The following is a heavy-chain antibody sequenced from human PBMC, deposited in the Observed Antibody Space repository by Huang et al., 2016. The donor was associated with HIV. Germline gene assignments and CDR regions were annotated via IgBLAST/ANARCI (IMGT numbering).Heavy chain of an antibody. Sequence: QLQLQESGPGLVKPSETLSLTCTVSGGSIGSSSYYWGWIRPPPGKGLEWIGTIYYGGSTYYNPSLRGRVTIFGDTSKNQCSLKLRSMTAADTAVYYCARHMGIAVAGGPDYWGQGTLVTVSS. D-gene: IGHD6-19*01. CDR2: IYYGGST. J-gene: IGHJ4*02. V-gene: IGHV4-39*01. CDR1: GGSIGSSSYY. CDR3: ARHMGIAVAGGPDY.